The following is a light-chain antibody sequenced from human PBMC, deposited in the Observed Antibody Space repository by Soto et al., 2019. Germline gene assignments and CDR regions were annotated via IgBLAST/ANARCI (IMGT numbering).Light chain of an antibody. CDR2: AAS. Sequence: DFQMTQSPSSLSASVGDRVTITCRASQSISSYLNWYQQKPGEAPKLLIYAASSLQGGVPSRFSGSGSGTDFTLTISSLQPEDFATYYCQQSYSTLITFGQGTRLEIK. J-gene: IGKJ5*01. CDR1: QSISSY. V-gene: IGKV1-39*01. CDR3: QQSYSTLIT.